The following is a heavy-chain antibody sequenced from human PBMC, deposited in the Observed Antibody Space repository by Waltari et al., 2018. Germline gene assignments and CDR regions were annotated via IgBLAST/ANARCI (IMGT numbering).Heavy chain of an antibody. V-gene: IGHV4-61*01. CDR3: ARDNGCYLLGYFDL. J-gene: IGHJ2*01. Sequence: QVQLQESGPGLVKPPETLSLTCTVSGGSVSSGRYYWSWIRQPPGKGLEWIGYIYYSGRTNYNPSLKSRVTISVDTSKNQFSLKLSSVTAADTAVYYCARDNGCYLLGYFDLWGRGTLVTVSS. D-gene: IGHD2-15*01. CDR2: IYYSGRT. CDR1: GGSVSSGRYY.